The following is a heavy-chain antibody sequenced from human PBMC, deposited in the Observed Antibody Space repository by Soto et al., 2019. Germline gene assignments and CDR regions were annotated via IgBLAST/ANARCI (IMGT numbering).Heavy chain of an antibody. V-gene: IGHV1-46*02. D-gene: IGHD3-10*02. J-gene: IGHJ6*01. CDR1: GYTFNSNF. Sequence: QVQVVQSGAKVKKPGASVKVSCKASGYTFNSNFVHWVRQAPGQGLEWMGIDNPIRGFVTNAPKFQDRVTMTRDTTTNTAYMELSSMTSDDTAVYYCAIATMLDFHDAMDVWGQGTTVTVSP. CDR2: DNPIRGFV. CDR3: AIATMLDFHDAMDV.